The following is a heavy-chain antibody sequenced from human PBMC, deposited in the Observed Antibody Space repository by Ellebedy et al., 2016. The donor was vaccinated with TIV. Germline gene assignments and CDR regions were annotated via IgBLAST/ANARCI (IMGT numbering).Heavy chain of an antibody. D-gene: IGHD1-14*01. CDR3: ASHTGSQWFDY. J-gene: IGHJ5*01. CDR2: IGKGSSVI. CDR1: GFSFSDST. Sequence: PGGSLRLSCGGSGFSFSDSTFNWVRKAPGKGLEWPSYIGKGSSVIFYADSVKGRFTISRDNAKNSLYLQINSLRVEDTAVYYCASHTGSQWFDYWGQGTLVSVSS. V-gene: IGHV3-48*04.